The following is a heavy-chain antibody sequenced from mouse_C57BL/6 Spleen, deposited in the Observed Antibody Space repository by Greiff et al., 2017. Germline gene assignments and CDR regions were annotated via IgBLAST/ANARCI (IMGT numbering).Heavy chain of an antibody. CDR2: ISYSGST. Sequence: EVQLQESGPGLAKPCPTLSLTCSASGYSITSDYWNWIRKFPGNKLEYMGYISYSGSTYYNPSLKSRISITRDTSKNQYYLQLNSVTTDDTSADFCARRHYYAMDYWGQGTTVTVSS. J-gene: IGHJ4*01. V-gene: IGHV3-8*01. CDR1: GYSITSDY. CDR3: ARRHYYAMDY.